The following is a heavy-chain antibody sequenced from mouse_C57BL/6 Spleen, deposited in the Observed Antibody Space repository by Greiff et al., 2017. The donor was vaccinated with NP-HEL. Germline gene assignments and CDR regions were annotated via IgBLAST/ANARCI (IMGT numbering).Heavy chain of an antibody. CDR1: GYTFTDYE. V-gene: IGHV1-15*01. CDR3: TRWDGYAMDY. D-gene: IGHD4-1*01. CDR2: IDPETGGT. Sequence: VQLQESGAELVRPGASVTLSCKASGYTFTDYEMHWVKQTPVHGLEWIGAIDPETGGTAYNQKFKGKAILTADKSSSTAYMELRSLTSEDSAVYYCTRWDGYAMDYWGQGTSVTVSS. J-gene: IGHJ4*01.